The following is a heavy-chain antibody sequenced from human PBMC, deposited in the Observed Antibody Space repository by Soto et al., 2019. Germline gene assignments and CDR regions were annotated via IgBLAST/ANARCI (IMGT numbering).Heavy chain of an antibody. J-gene: IGHJ6*02. CDR1: GFTFSSYG. V-gene: IGHV3-33*01. Sequence: GGSLRLSCAASGFTFSSYGMHWVRQAPGKGLEWVAVIWYDGSNKYYADSGKGRFTISRDNSKNTLYLQMNSLRAEDTAVYYCARETVDEWLQDRRHYYGMDVWGQGTTVTVSS. D-gene: IGHD6-19*01. CDR2: IWYDGSNK. CDR3: ARETVDEWLQDRRHYYGMDV.